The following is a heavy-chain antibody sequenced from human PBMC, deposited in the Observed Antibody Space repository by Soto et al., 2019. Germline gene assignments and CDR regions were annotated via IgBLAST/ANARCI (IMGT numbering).Heavy chain of an antibody. J-gene: IGHJ5*01. Sequence: SVTVSRDASADIVTAYCIHCMRQARGQGLEWMGWIDPNNDGTPYAEKLQGWVTMTRDTSTSTAYMEVSRLRCDDTAVYYCTSDLGGSRDSWGHGTLVTVSS. V-gene: IGHV1-2*04. D-gene: IGHD1-26*01. CDR3: TSDLGGSRDS. CDR2: IDPNNDGT. CDR1: ADIVTAYC.